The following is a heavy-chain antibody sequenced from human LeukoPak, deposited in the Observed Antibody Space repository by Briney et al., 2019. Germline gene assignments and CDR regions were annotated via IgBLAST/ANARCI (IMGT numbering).Heavy chain of an antibody. D-gene: IGHD2/OR15-2a*01. CDR2: IRSDGSDT. Sequence: GGSLRLSCAASGFTFSSYGMHWVRQAPGEGLVWVSRIRSDGSDTRYAESVKGRFTISRDNAKNTLYLQMNNLRAEDTAVYYCARDWFHASDYWGPGPLVTVSS. V-gene: IGHV3-74*01. J-gene: IGHJ4*02. CDR1: GFTFSSYG. CDR3: ARDWFHASDY.